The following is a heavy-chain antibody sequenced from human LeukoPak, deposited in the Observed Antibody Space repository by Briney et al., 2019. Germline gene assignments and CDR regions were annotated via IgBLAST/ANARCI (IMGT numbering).Heavy chain of an antibody. V-gene: IGHV3-NL1*01. D-gene: IGHD3-10*01. CDR2: IYSGGTT. CDR3: ARKSDSLMLRGGDC. J-gene: IGHJ4*02. Sequence: GGSLRLSCAASGFTFSSYGMHWVRQAPGKGLECVSIIYSGGTTYYADSVRGRFTISRDNSKNTLYLQMDRLRVEDTAVYYCARKSDSLMLRGGDCWGQGTLVTVSS. CDR1: GFTFSSYG.